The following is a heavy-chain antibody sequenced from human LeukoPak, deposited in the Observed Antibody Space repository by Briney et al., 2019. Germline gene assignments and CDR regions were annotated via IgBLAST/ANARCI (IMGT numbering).Heavy chain of an antibody. J-gene: IGHJ4*01. D-gene: IGHD3-10*01. Sequence: AGGSLRLSCAASGFTFSSYEMNWVRQAPGKGLEWVSYISSSGSTIYYADSVKGRFTISRDNAKNSLYLQMNSLRAEDTAVYYCARYPQWFGELTFDYWGQEPWSPSPQ. CDR2: ISSSGSTI. CDR3: ARYPQWFGELTFDY. CDR1: GFTFSSYE. V-gene: IGHV3-48*03.